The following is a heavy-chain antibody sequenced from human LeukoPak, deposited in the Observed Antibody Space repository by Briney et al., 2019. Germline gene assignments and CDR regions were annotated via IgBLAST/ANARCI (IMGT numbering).Heavy chain of an antibody. D-gene: IGHD2-15*01. J-gene: IGHJ6*02. Sequence: GASVKVSCTASGYTFTGYYMHWVRQAPGQGLEWMGWINPNSGGTNYAQKFQGRVTMTRDTSISTAYMELSRLRSDDTAVYYCARDRDCSGGSCYSFLGYYYYGMDVWGQGTTVTVSS. CDR2: INPNSGGT. CDR1: GYTFTGYY. V-gene: IGHV1-2*02. CDR3: ARDRDCSGGSCYSFLGYYYYGMDV.